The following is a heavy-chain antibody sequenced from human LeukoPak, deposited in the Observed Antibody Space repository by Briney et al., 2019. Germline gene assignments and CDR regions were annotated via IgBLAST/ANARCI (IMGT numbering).Heavy chain of an antibody. D-gene: IGHD5-18*01. Sequence: GGSLRLSCAASGFTFSSYWMSWVRQAPGKGLEWVANIKQDGSEKYYVDSVKGRFTISRDNAKNSLYLQMNSLRAEDTAVYYCARDLDTAMVFPFDYWGQGTLVTVSS. CDR3: ARDLDTAMVFPFDY. CDR2: IKQDGSEK. CDR1: GFTFSSYW. V-gene: IGHV3-7*03. J-gene: IGHJ4*02.